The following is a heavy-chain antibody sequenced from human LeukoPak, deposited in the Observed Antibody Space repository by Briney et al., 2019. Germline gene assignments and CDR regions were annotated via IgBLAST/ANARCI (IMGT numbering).Heavy chain of an antibody. CDR2: INPNSGGT. J-gene: IGHJ4*02. D-gene: IGHD6-6*01. V-gene: IGHV1-2*02. CDR1: GYTFTGYY. CDR3: AREYSSSSTAIFGY. Sequence: ASVKVSCKASGYTFTGYYMHWVRQAPGQGLEWMGWINPNSGGTNYAQKFQGRVTMTRDTSISTAYMELSRLRSDDTAVYYCAREYSSSSTAIFGYWGQGTLVTVSS.